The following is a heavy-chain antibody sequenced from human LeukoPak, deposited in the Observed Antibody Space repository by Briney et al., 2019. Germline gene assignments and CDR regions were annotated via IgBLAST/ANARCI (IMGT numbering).Heavy chain of an antibody. CDR2: IHYSGGT. V-gene: IGHV4-59*08. J-gene: IGHJ4*02. CDR1: GGSISGYY. D-gene: IGHD2-15*01. Sequence: SETLSLTCTVSGGSISGYYWSWIRQPPGKGLEWIGNIHYSGGTKYNPSLKSRVTISVDTSKNQFSLKLSSVTAADTAVYYCARHCRGSSSCYSYWGQGTLVTVSS. CDR3: ARHCRGSSSCYSY.